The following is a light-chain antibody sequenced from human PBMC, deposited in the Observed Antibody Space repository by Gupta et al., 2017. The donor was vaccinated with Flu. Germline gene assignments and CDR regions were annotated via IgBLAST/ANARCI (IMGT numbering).Light chain of an antibody. Sequence: EIVLTQSPGTLSLSAGERATLSCRASQSIRSNYLAWYQHKAGQAPRLLIYGASSRATDIPDRFSGSGSGTDFTLTISRLEPEDCAVYYCQHEGDSVHTFGQGSKMQIK. CDR3: QHEGDSVHT. V-gene: IGKV3-20*01. CDR1: QSIRSNY. CDR2: GAS. J-gene: IGKJ2*01.